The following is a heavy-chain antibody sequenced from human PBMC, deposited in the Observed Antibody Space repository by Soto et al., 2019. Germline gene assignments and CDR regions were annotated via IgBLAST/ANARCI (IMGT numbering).Heavy chain of an antibody. D-gene: IGHD3-22*01. Sequence: SETLSLTCAVHGGSFSGYYWDWIRQPPGKGLEWIGEINHGGTSNYNPSLKSRVTISVDTSKNQFSLKLSSVTAADTAVYYCARLGYYDSSGYYYYFDYWGQGTLVTVSS. V-gene: IGHV4-34*01. CDR3: ARLGYYDSSGYYYYFDY. CDR1: GGSFSGYY. CDR2: INHGGTS. J-gene: IGHJ4*02.